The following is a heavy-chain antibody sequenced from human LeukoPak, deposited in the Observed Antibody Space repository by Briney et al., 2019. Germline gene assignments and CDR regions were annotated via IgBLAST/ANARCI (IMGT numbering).Heavy chain of an antibody. Sequence: GGSLRLSCAASGFTFSSSAMSWVRQAPGRGLEWVSSITDSGDGTYYADSVKGRFTISRDDSKNTLYLQMNSLRAEDTAVYYCARDRSYYYDSSGHDYWGQGTLVTVSS. V-gene: IGHV3-23*01. J-gene: IGHJ4*02. CDR1: GFTFSSSA. CDR2: ITDSGDGT. CDR3: ARDRSYYYDSSGHDY. D-gene: IGHD3-22*01.